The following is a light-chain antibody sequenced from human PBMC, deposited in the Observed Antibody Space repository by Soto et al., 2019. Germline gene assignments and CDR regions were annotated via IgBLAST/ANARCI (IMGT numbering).Light chain of an antibody. V-gene: IGKV3-15*01. Sequence: EIVMTQSPATLSVSPGERATLSCRASQSVSSNLAWYQQKPGQAPRLLIYGASTRATGIPARFSGSGSGTEFTLTISSLQSEDFAVYYCQQYNNGPPETFGQGTTVEIK. J-gene: IGKJ1*01. CDR2: GAS. CDR1: QSVSSN. CDR3: QQYNNGPPET.